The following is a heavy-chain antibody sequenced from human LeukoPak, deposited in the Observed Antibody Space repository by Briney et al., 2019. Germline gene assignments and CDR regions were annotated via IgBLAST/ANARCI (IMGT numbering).Heavy chain of an antibody. V-gene: IGHV3-74*03. D-gene: IGHD1-26*01. CDR2: IYRDGSGI. J-gene: IGHJ4*02. Sequence: GGSLRLSCAASGFSFSSQWMHWVRQAPGKGLVWVSRIYRDGSGIAYADSVKGRFTISRDNAKNSLYLQMNSLRAEDTAVYYCARVVELIDYWGQGTLVTFSS. CDR3: ARVVELIDY. CDR1: GFSFSSQW.